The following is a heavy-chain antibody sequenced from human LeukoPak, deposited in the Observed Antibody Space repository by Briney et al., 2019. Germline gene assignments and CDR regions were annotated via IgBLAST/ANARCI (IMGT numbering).Heavy chain of an antibody. CDR2: INPNSGGT. V-gene: IGHV1-2*06. J-gene: IGHJ1*01. Sequence: ASVKVSCKASGYTFTGYYMHWVRQAPGQGLEWMGRINPNSGGTNYAQKFQGRVTMTRDTSISTAYMELSRLRSEDTAVYYCARGLYYYDSSGYYLAEYFQHWGQGTLVTVSS. CDR1: GYTFTGYY. CDR3: ARGLYYYDSSGYYLAEYFQH. D-gene: IGHD3-22*01.